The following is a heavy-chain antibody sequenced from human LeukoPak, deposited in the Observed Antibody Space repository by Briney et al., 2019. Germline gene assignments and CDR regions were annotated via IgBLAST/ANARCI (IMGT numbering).Heavy chain of an antibody. CDR1: GGSFSNFG. CDR2: IIPIFGTT. Sequence: SVKVSCRASGGSFSNFGISWVRQAPGQGLEWMGGIIPIFGTTNYTQKFQGRVTITADESTSTAYMELSSLGSEDTAVYYCARGNSSGWEDFDCWGQGTLVTVSS. CDR3: ARGNSSGWEDFDC. D-gene: IGHD6-19*01. J-gene: IGHJ4*02. V-gene: IGHV1-69*13.